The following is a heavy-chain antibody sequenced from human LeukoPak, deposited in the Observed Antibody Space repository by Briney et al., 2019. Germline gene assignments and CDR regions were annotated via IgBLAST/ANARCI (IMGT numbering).Heavy chain of an antibody. V-gene: IGHV3-13*05. Sequence: PGGSLRLSCAASGFTFSSYGMHWVRQATGKGLEWVSAIGTAGDPYYPGSVKGRFTISRENAKNSLYLQMNSLRAGDTAVYYCARAATFTYAFDIWGQGTMVTVSS. CDR3: ARAATFTYAFDI. CDR2: IGTAGDP. D-gene: IGHD2-15*01. J-gene: IGHJ3*02. CDR1: GFTFSSYG.